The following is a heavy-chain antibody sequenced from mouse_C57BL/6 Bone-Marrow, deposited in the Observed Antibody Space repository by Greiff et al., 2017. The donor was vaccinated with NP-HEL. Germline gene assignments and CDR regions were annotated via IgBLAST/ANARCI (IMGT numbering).Heavy chain of an antibody. CDR3: ARRGYYGNYVGFAY. V-gene: IGHV1-81*01. CDR1: GYTFTSYG. CDR2: IYPRSGNT. D-gene: IGHD2-1*01. Sequence: VQVVESGAELARPGASVKLSCKASGYTFTSYGISWVKQRTGQGLEWIGEIYPRSGNTYYNEKFKGKATLTADKSSSTAYMELRSLTSEDSAVYFCARRGYYGNYVGFAYWGQGTLVTVSA. J-gene: IGHJ3*01.